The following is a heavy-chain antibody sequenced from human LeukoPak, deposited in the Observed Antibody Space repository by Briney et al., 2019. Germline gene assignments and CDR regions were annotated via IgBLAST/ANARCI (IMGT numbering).Heavy chain of an antibody. J-gene: IGHJ6*03. D-gene: IGHD3-10*01. CDR1: GFTFSDYY. V-gene: IGHV3-11*04. CDR3: ARVTMVRGVITYYYYYYMDV. CDR2: ISSSGSTI. Sequence: GGTLRLSCAASGFTFSDYYMSWIRQAPGKGLEWVSYISSSGSTIYYADSVKGRFTISRDNSKNTLYLQMNSLRAEDTAVYYCARVTMVRGVITYYYYYYMDVWGKGTTVTISS.